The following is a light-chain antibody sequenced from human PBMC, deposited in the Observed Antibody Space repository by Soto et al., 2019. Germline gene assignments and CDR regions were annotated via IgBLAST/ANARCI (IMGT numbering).Light chain of an antibody. CDR2: GAS. CDR3: QQYNNWPQT. Sequence: IVMTQSPATLSVSPGERATLSCRASQSVSSNLAWYQQKPGQAPRLLIYGASTRATGIPARFSGSGSGTAFTLTISSLQSEDFAVYYCQQYNNWPQTFGQGTKVEIK. CDR1: QSVSSN. V-gene: IGKV3-15*01. J-gene: IGKJ1*01.